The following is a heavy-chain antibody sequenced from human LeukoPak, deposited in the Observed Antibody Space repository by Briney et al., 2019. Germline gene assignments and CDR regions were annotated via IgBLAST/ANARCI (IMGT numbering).Heavy chain of an antibody. J-gene: IGHJ4*02. CDR2: IIPMYGTT. CDR3: AKSGTYSTGCYYFDY. CDR1: GGTFRSYA. V-gene: IGHV1-69*05. Sequence: ASVKVSCKASGGTFRSYAITWVRQAPGQGLEWMGRIIPMYGTTSYAQRFQGRVTITTDESTSTAYMELSSLRSEDTAVYYCAKSGTYSTGCYYFDYWGQGTLVTVSS. D-gene: IGHD6-19*01.